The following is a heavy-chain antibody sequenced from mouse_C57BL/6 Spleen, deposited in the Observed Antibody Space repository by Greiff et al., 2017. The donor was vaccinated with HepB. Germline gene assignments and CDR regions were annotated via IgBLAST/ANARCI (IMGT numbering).Heavy chain of an antibody. J-gene: IGHJ3*01. CDR1: GYTFTDYN. CDR3: AREYYGSSYAWFAY. D-gene: IGHD1-1*01. CDR2: INPNNGGT. V-gene: IGHV1-22*01. Sequence: VQLQQSGPELVKPGASVKMSCKASGYTFTDYNMHWVKQSHGKSLEWIGYINPNNGGTSYNQKFKGKATLTVNKSSSTAYMELRSLTSEDSAVYYCAREYYGSSYAWFAYWGQGTLVTVSA.